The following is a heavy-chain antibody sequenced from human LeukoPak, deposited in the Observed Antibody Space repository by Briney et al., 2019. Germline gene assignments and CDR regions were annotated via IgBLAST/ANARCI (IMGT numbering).Heavy chain of an antibody. CDR1: AFSLSAYN. V-gene: IGHV3-21*04. Sequence: GGSLRLSCAASAFSLSAYNMNWDRQAPGKGLKWVSSISYTGTYIYYADSVKGRFTISRDNAQNSLYLQMNSLRAEDTAIYYCVRDRGTYRPIDYWGQGTLVTVSS. CDR3: VRDRGTYRPIDY. J-gene: IGHJ4*02. CDR2: ISYTGTYI. D-gene: IGHD1-26*01.